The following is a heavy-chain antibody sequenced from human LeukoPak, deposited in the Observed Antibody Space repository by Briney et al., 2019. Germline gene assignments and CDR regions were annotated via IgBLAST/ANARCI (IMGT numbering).Heavy chain of an antibody. V-gene: IGHV4-59*01. CDR1: GGSISSYY. D-gene: IGHD2-2*02. J-gene: IGHJ4*02. CDR3: ARGYCSGTSCYISYYFDY. CDR2: IYYSGIT. Sequence: PSETLSLTCTVSGGSISSYYWSWIREPPGKGLQWIGYIYYSGITNYNPSLKSRVTISVDTSKNQFSLKLGSVTAADTAVYYCARGYCSGTSCYISYYFDYWGQGTLVTVSS.